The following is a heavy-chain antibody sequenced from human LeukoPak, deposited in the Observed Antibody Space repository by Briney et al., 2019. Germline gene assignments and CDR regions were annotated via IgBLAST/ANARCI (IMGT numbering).Heavy chain of an antibody. V-gene: IGHV4-59*01. CDR3: AREGEGTAT. J-gene: IGHJ4*02. D-gene: IGHD3-10*01. Sequence: PSETLSLTCTVSGGSLSSYYWSWIRQPPGKGLEWIGYIYYSGSTNYNPSLKSRVTISVDTSKNQFSLKLSSVTAADTAVYYCAREGEGTATWGQGTLVTVSS. CDR2: IYYSGST. CDR1: GGSLSSYY.